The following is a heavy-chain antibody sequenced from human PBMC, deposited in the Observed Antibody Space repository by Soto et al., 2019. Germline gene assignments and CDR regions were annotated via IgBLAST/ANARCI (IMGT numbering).Heavy chain of an antibody. CDR2: IDPKNGGT. J-gene: IGHJ4*02. Sequence: QVQLVQSGTEVKKPGASVKVSCQASGYSISAYYIHWVRQAHGQGLEWMGWIDPKNGGTVSAQKVQGRLTMTRDTSISTVYMDLSGLTSDDTALYYCGRDDYGIFPYWGQGSLVTVSS. CDR3: GRDDYGIFPY. D-gene: IGHD3-10*01. V-gene: IGHV1-2*02. CDR1: GYSISAYY.